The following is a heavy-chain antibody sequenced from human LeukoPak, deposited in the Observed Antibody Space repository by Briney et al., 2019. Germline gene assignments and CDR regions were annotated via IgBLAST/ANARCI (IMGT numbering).Heavy chain of an antibody. D-gene: IGHD6-19*01. CDR3: ARHLYTAAYSSGWSFDY. J-gene: IGHJ4*02. Sequence: SETLSLTCTVSGGSISGSSFYWGWIRQSPGEGLEWIGSIYYSGSTYYNPSLKSRVTISVDTSKNQFSLKLSSVTAADTAVYYCARHLYTAAYSSGWSFDYWGQGTLVTVSS. V-gene: IGHV4-39*01. CDR1: GGSISGSSFY. CDR2: IYYSGST.